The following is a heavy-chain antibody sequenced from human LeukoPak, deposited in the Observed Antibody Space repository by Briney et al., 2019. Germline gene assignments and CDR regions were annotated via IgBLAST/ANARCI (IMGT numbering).Heavy chain of an antibody. D-gene: IGHD4-17*01. J-gene: IGHJ3*02. Sequence: PGGSLRLSCAASGFTFSSYEMNWVRQAPGKGLEWVSYISSSGSTIYYADSVKGRFTISRDNSKNTLYLQMNSLRAEDTAVYYCARENGDYDGPDDAFDIWGQGTMVTVSS. CDR2: ISSSGSTI. CDR1: GFTFSSYE. V-gene: IGHV3-48*03. CDR3: ARENGDYDGPDDAFDI.